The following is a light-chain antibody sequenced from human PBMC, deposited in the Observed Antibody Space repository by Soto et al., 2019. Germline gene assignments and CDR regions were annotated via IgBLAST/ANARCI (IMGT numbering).Light chain of an antibody. CDR2: EGT. V-gene: IGLV2-23*01. J-gene: IGLJ1*01. Sequence: QSALTQPASVSGSPGQSITIPCTGTSSDVGSYNLVSWYQQHPGKAPKFMIYEGTKWPSGVSNRFSGSKSGNTAALTISGLQAEDEADYYCCSYAGSRHYVFGTGTKVTVL. CDR3: CSYAGSRHYV. CDR1: SSDVGSYNL.